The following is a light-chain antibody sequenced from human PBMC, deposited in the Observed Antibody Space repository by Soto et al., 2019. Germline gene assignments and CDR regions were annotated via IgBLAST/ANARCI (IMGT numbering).Light chain of an antibody. V-gene: IGKV3-11*01. J-gene: IGKJ1*01. CDR1: QSVSWY. CDR2: GAS. Sequence: EIVLTQSPATLSLSPGERATLSCRASQSVSWYLAWYQQKPGQAPRLLSYGASSRATGIPARFSGSGSGTDFTLTISSLEPEDFAVYYCQQYSSSRTFGQGTKVDIK. CDR3: QQYSSSRT.